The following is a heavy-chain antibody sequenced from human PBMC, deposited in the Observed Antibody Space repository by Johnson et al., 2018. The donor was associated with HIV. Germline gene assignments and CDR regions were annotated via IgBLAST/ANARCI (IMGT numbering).Heavy chain of an antibody. D-gene: IGHD3-22*01. CDR1: GFTFSSYW. Sequence: VQLVESGGGLVQPGGSLRLSCAASGFTFSSYWMSWVRQAPGKGLEWVANIKQDGSEKYYVDSVKGRFTISRDNAKNSLYLQMNSLRAEDTAVYYCARDLVPYYYDSSGYSYAFDIWGQGTMVTVSS. J-gene: IGHJ3*02. CDR2: IKQDGSEK. V-gene: IGHV3-7*01. CDR3: ARDLVPYYYDSSGYSYAFDI.